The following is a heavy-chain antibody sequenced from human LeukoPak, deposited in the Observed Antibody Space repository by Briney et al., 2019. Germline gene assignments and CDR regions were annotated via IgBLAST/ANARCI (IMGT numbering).Heavy chain of an antibody. Sequence: SETLSLTCAVYGGSFSGYYWSWIRQPPGKGLEWIGEINHSGSTNYNPSLKSRVTISVDTSKNQFSLKLSSVTAADTAVYCCARSRYDYVWGSYRSRDYYYGMDVWGQGTTVTVSS. CDR3: ARSRYDYVWGSYRSRDYYYGMDV. V-gene: IGHV4-34*01. D-gene: IGHD3-16*02. CDR2: INHSGST. J-gene: IGHJ6*02. CDR1: GGSFSGYY.